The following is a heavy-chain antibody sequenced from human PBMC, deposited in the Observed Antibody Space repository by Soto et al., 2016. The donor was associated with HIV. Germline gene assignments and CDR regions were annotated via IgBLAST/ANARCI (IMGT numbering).Heavy chain of an antibody. J-gene: IGHJ3*02. CDR1: GFTFSSYG. D-gene: IGHD6-13*01. V-gene: IGHV3-33*01. CDR2: IWFDGSNK. Sequence: VQLVESGGGVVQPGRSLRLSCAASGFTFSSYGMHWVRQAPGKGLEWVAIIWFDGSNKYYADSVKGRFTISRDNSKNTLYLQMNSLRAEDTAVYYCARIEQVKGAFDIWGQGTMVTVSS. CDR3: ARIEQVKGAFDI.